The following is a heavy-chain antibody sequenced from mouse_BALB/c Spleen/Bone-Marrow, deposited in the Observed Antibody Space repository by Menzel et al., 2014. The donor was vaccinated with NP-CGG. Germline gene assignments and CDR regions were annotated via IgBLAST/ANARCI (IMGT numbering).Heavy chain of an antibody. J-gene: IGHJ3*01. CDR1: GYSFTAYN. CDR2: IDPYNGGT. CDR3: AREGIHYPFAY. Sequence: EVKLVESGPELEKPGASVKISCKASGYSFTAYNMNWVKQSNGKSLEWIGNIDPYNGGTSFNQEFKGKATLTVDKSSSTAYMQLKSLTSEDSAVYYCAREGIHYPFAYWGQGTLVTVSA. D-gene: IGHD1-2*01. V-gene: IGHV1S135*01.